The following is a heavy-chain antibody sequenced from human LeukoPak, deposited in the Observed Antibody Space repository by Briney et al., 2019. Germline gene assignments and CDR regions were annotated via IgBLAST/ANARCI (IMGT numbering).Heavy chain of an antibody. CDR3: AGYYYDSSRGFDL. CDR1: GFKFDDYG. D-gene: IGHD3-22*01. CDR2: INWNGAWT. Sequence: GGSLRLSCAASGFKFDDYGMSWVRQAPGKGLEWVCDINWNGAWTGYADSVKGRFTISRDNAKNSLYLQMNSPRAEDTALYYCAGYYYDSSRGFDLWGQGTLVTASA. J-gene: IGHJ5*02. V-gene: IGHV3-20*04.